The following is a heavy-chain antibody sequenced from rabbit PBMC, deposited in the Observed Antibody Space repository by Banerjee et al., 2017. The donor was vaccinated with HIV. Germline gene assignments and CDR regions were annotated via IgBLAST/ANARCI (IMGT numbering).Heavy chain of an antibody. CDR3: ARDLAGVTGWNFGL. D-gene: IGHD4-1*01. V-gene: IGHV1S45*01. CDR2: IETTGSSTYT. Sequence: QEQLEESGGDLVKPEGSLTLTCKASGFSFSNKYVMCWVRQAPGRGLEWIACIETTGSSTYTYYANWAKGRFTISKTSSTTVTLQMTSLTAADTATYFCARDLAGVTGWNFGLWGPGTLVTVS. CDR1: GFSFSNKYV. J-gene: IGHJ4*01.